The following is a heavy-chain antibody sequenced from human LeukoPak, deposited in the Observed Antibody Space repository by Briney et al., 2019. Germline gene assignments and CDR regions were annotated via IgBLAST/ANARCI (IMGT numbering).Heavy chain of an antibody. CDR1: GYSISSGYY. CDR2: IYPSGST. J-gene: IGHJ4*02. V-gene: IGHV4-38-2*01. CDR3: ARSDGYTYGYAAY. Sequence: SETLSLTCAVSGYSISSGYYWGWIRQPPGKGLELIGNIYPSGSTYYNPSLNSRVTISVDTSKNQFSLKLTSVTAADTAVYYCARSDGYTYGYAAYWGQGTLVTVSS. D-gene: IGHD5-18*01.